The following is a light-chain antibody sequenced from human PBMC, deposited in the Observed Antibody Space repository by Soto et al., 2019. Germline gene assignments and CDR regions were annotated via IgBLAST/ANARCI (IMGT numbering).Light chain of an antibody. CDR3: SSYAGTHIV. V-gene: IGLV2-8*01. J-gene: IGLJ1*01. CDR1: SSDVGGYDY. CDR2: DVT. Sequence: QSVLTQPPSASGFPGQSVAISCTGTSSDVGGYDYVPWYQQHPGKAPKLMIYDVTKRPSGVPDRFSGSKSGNTASLTVSGLQAEDEADYYCSSYAGTHIVFGTGTKVTVL.